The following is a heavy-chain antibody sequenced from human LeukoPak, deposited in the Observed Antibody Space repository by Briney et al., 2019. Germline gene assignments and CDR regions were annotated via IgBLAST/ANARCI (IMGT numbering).Heavy chain of an antibody. CDR2: IIPIFGTA. J-gene: IGHJ4*02. CDR3: ASCSGGSCFY. D-gene: IGHD2-15*01. V-gene: IGHV1-69*05. CDR1: GGTFSSYA. Sequence: EASVTVSCKASGGTFSSYAISWVRQAPGQGFEWMGGIIPIFGTANYAQKFQGRVTITTDESTSTAYMELSSLRSEDTAVYYCASCSGGSCFYWGQGTLVTVSS.